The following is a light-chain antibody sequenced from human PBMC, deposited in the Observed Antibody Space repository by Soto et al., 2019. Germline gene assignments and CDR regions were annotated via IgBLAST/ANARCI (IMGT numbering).Light chain of an antibody. V-gene: IGKV3-20*01. J-gene: IGKJ1*01. CDR2: GTS. CDR3: QQYGRSSWT. CDR1: QSVSSSY. Sequence: EIVLTESPCTLSLSPGERATLSCRASQSVSSSYLAWYQQKPGQAPRLLIYGTSSRATGIPDRFSGSGSGTDFTLTIDGLEPEDFVVYYCQQYGRSSWTFGQGTKVDIK.